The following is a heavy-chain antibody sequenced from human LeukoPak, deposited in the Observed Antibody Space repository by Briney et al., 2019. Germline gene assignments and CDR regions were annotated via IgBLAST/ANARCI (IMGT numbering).Heavy chain of an antibody. V-gene: IGHV5-51*01. D-gene: IGHD6-13*01. CDR2: IYPADSDT. CDR1: GYSFTTYW. J-gene: IGHJ6*02. Sequence: GESLKISCKGSGYSFTTYWIGWVRQMPGKGLEWMAIIYPADSDTRYSPSFQGQVTISADKSTSTAYLQWRSLKASDTAMYYCATGVHSSSWDFGYYYGMDVWGQGTAVTVSS. CDR3: ATGVHSSSWDFGYYYGMDV.